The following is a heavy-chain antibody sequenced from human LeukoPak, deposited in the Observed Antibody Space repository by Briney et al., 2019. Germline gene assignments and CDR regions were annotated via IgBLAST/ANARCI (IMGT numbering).Heavy chain of an antibody. V-gene: IGHV3-23*01. J-gene: IGHJ4*02. CDR1: GFTFGDYA. Sequence: GGSLRLSCAASGFTFGDYAMNWVRQTPGKGLEWVSTISSSGGSTYYADSVKGRFTVSRDNSKNTVFLQMNSLRAEDTAVYYCAKDLGRDGYEIFDYWGQGTLVTVSS. CDR3: AKDLGRDGYEIFDY. CDR2: ISSSGGST. D-gene: IGHD5-24*01.